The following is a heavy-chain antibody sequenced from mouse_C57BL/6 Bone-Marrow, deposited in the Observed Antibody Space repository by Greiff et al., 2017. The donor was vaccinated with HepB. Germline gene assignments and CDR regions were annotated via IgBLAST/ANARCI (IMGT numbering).Heavy chain of an antibody. J-gene: IGHJ1*03. CDR2: ISSGSSTI. V-gene: IGHV5-17*01. CDR3: ARKGYYGSSPYWYFDV. CDR1: GFTFSDYG. Sequence: EVMLVESGGGLVKPGGSLKLSCAASGFTFSDYGMHWVRQAPEKGLEWVAYISSGSSTIYYADTVKGRFTISRDHAKNTLVPQMTSRRSEDTAMYYCARKGYYGSSPYWYFDVWGTGTTVTVSS. D-gene: IGHD1-1*01.